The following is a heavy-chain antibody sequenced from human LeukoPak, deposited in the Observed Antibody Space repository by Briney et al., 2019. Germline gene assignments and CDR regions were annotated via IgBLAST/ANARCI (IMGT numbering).Heavy chain of an antibody. J-gene: IGHJ4*02. D-gene: IGHD3-10*01. CDR1: GFTFSSYS. CDR2: ISSNSNTI. Sequence: GGSLRLSCAASGFTFSSYSMNWVRQAPGKGLEWVSYISSNSNTIYYADSVKGRFVISRDNAKNSLYLQMNSLRAEDTAVYYCAAGVFDYWGQGVLVTVSS. CDR3: AAGVFDY. V-gene: IGHV3-48*04.